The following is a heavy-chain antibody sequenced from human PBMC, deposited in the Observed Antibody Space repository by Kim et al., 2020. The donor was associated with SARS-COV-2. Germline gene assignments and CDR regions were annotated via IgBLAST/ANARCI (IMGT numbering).Heavy chain of an antibody. CDR3: TRDPDYSKGASFDY. Sequence: ADSVKGRFTISTDNAKSTLYLQMNGLRAEDTAVYYCTRDPDYSKGASFDYWGQGTLVTVSS. D-gene: IGHD4-4*01. V-gene: IGHV3-74*01. J-gene: IGHJ4*02.